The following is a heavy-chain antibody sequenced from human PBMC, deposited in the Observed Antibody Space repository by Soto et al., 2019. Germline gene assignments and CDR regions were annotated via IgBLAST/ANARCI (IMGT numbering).Heavy chain of an antibody. CDR1: GFTFSSYA. CDR2: ISGSGGST. CDR3: AKVRSYGSGSPWDY. V-gene: IGHV3-23*01. J-gene: IGHJ4*02. D-gene: IGHD3-10*01. Sequence: EVQLLESGGGLVQPGGSLRLSCAASGFTFSSYAMSWVRQAPGKGLEWVSAISGSGGSTYYADSVKGRFTISRDNSKNALYLQMNSLRAEDTAVYYCAKVRSYGSGSPWDYWGQGTLVTVSS.